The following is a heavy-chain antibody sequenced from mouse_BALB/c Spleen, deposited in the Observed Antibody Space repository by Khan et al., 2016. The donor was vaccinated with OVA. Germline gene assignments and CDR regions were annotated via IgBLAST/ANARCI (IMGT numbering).Heavy chain of an antibody. J-gene: IGHJ4*01. CDR1: GFSLSRYS. V-gene: IGHV2-6-4*01. Sequence: QVQLKESGPGLVAPSQSLSITCTVSGFSLSRYSVHWVRQPPGKGLEWLGMIWSGGSTDYNSALKSRLSISKDNSKRQVFLKMNSLQTDDTAMYYCARKKYGNYVSMDYWGQGTSVTVSS. D-gene: IGHD2-10*02. CDR3: ARKKYGNYVSMDY. CDR2: IWSGGST.